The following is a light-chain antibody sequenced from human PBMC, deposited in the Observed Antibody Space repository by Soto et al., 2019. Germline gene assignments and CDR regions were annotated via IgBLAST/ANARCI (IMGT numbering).Light chain of an antibody. CDR2: DVT. Sequence: QSVLTXPRSVSGSPGQSVTISCTGTSSDVGGYNAVSWYQQRPGKAPKLMIYDVTKRPSGVPDRFSGSKSGNTASLTISGLKAEDEADYYCCSYAGSYIYVFATGTKV. CDR3: CSYAGSYIYV. V-gene: IGLV2-11*01. CDR1: SSDVGGYNA. J-gene: IGLJ1*01.